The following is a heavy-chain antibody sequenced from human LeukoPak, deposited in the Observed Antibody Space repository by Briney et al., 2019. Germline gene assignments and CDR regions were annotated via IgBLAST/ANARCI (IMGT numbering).Heavy chain of an antibody. J-gene: IGHJ4*02. CDR2: SYYTGST. V-gene: IGHV4-39*07. Sequence: PSETLSLTCTVSGGSISSSTYYWGWIRQSPGKGLEWIGSSYYTGSTSYNPSLKSRVTISVDTSKNQFSLKLSSVTAADTAVYYCAIRPQQLDYFDYWGQGTLVTVSS. CDR3: AIRPQQLDYFDY. D-gene: IGHD6-13*01. CDR1: GGSISSSTYY.